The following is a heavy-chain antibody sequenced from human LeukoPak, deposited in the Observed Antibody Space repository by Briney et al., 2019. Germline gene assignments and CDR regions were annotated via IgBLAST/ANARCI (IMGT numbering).Heavy chain of an antibody. CDR2: ISSSSSTT. Sequence: GGSLRLSCAASGFTFSSYSMNWVRQAPGKGLEWVSYISSSSSTTYYADSVKGRFTISRDNAKNSLYLQMNSLRAEDTAVYYCATILLWFGELSDYWGQGTPVTVSS. D-gene: IGHD3-10*01. CDR3: ATILLWFGELSDY. V-gene: IGHV3-48*04. J-gene: IGHJ4*02. CDR1: GFTFSSYS.